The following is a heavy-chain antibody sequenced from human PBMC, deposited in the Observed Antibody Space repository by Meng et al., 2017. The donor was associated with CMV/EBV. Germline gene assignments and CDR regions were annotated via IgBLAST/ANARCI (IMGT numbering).Heavy chain of an antibody. CDR2: IYYSGST. V-gene: IGHV4-39*07. CDR1: GGSISSSSYY. Sequence: SETLSLTCTASGGSISSSSYYWGWIRQPPGKGLEWIGSIYYSGSTYYNPSLKSRVTISVDTSKNQFSLKLSSVTAADTAVYYCARHSSMRLSCWFDPWGQGTLVTVSS. J-gene: IGHJ5*02. CDR3: ARHSSMRLSCWFDP. D-gene: IGHD3-16*02.